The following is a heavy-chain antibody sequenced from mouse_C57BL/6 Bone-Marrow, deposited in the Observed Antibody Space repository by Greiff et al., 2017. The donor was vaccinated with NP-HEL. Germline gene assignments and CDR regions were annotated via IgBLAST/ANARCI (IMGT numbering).Heavy chain of an antibody. CDR3: ARGINYSNYAWFAY. CDR1: GYTFTSYW. J-gene: IGHJ3*01. V-gene: IGHV1-50*01. CDR2: IDPSDSYT. D-gene: IGHD2-5*01. Sequence: VQLQQPGAELVKPGASVKLSCKASGYTFTSYWMQWVKQRPGQGLEWIGEIDPSDSYTNYNQKFKGKATLTVDTSSSTAYMQLSSLTSEDSAVYYCARGINYSNYAWFAYWGQGTLVTVSA.